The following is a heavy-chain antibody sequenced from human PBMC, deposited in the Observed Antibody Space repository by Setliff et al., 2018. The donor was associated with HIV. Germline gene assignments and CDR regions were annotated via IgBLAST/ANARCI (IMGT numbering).Heavy chain of an antibody. CDR1: GFTFSAYA. CDR2: MWYDGSKK. Sequence: GSLRLSCEGFGFTFSAYAINWVRQAPGKGLEWVAVMWYDGSKKYYADSVKGRFTISRDNSKNTLYLQMNSLRAEDTATYYCAKKTAAYTSGSWLHYWGQGTLVTVSS. V-gene: IGHV3-33*06. D-gene: IGHD3-10*01. J-gene: IGHJ4*02. CDR3: AKKTAAYTSGSWLHY.